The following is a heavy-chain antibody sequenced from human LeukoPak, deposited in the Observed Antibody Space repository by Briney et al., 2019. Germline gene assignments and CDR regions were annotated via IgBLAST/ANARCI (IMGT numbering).Heavy chain of an antibody. CDR2: ISSSSSTI. CDR3: ARDRQNYYYYYMDV. Sequence: GGSLRLSCAASGFAFSSYEMNWVRQAPGKGLEWVSYISSSSSTIYYADSVKGRFTISRDNAKNSLYLQMNSLRAEDTAVYYCARDRQNYYYYYMDVWGKGTTVTVSS. V-gene: IGHV3-48*01. CDR1: GFAFSSYE. J-gene: IGHJ6*03.